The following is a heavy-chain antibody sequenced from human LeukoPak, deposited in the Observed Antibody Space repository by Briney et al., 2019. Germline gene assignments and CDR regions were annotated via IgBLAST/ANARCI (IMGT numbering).Heavy chain of an antibody. CDR2: INSDGSST. CDR1: GFTFSSYW. D-gene: IGHD6-19*01. CDR3: ARVEAQWLVQPYFDY. Sequence: GGSLRLSRAASGFTFSSYWMHWVRQAPGKGLVWVSRINSDGSSTSYADSVKGRFTISRDNAKNTLYLQMNSLRAEDTAVYYCARVEAQWLVQPYFDYWGQGTLVTVSS. J-gene: IGHJ4*02. V-gene: IGHV3-74*01.